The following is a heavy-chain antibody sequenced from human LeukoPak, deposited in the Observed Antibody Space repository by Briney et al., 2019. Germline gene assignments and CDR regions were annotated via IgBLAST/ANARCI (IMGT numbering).Heavy chain of an antibody. Sequence: GSLRLSCTVSGFTVSTTLMDWVRQAPGKGLEWVSAINPSGGNTYYADSVRGRFTISRDNSKNTLYLQMNTLRAEDTAVYYCATTKQARRYFDYWGQGTLVTVSS. V-gene: IGHV3-23*01. CDR1: GFTVSTTL. J-gene: IGHJ4*02. D-gene: IGHD1-1*01. CDR2: INPSGGNT. CDR3: ATTKQARRYFDY.